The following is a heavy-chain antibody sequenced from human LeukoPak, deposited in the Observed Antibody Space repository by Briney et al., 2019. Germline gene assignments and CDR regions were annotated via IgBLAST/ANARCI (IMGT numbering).Heavy chain of an antibody. CDR3: ARLHSTAAAGTYDC. CDR1: RFIFSDYY. CDR2: ISSDSSYT. V-gene: IGHV3-11*06. D-gene: IGHD6-13*01. J-gene: IGHJ4*02. Sequence: PGGSLRLSCAASRFIFSDYYMTWIRQAPGKGLDWISYISSDSSYTRYADSVKGRFTVSRDNAKNSLYLQMNSLRAEDTAVYYCARLHSTAAAGTYDCWGQGTLVTVSS.